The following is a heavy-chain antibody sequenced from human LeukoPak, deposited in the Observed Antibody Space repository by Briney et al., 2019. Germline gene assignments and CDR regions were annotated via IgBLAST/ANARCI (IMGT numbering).Heavy chain of an antibody. Sequence: MAGGSLILGCAASGFTLSNVWMSWVRQARGKGHEWDGRIRTKNDGGTTEYPAPVKGRVPISRDDSKNTLYLQMNSLKTEDTAVYYCATESVDLFDYWGQGTLVTVSS. V-gene: IGHV3-15*01. J-gene: IGHJ4*02. CDR3: ATESVDLFDY. CDR2: IRTKNDGGTT. CDR1: GFTLSNVW. D-gene: IGHD4-23*01.